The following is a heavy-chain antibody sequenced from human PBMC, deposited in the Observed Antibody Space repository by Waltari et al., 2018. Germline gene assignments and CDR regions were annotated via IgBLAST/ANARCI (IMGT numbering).Heavy chain of an antibody. V-gene: IGHV1-8*01. D-gene: IGHD2-15*01. J-gene: IGHJ4*02. CDR3: ARLFGAGSPFDY. Sequence: QVQLVQSGAEVRKPGASVRVSCTASGYTFTNYDVNWVRQAPGQGLEWMGGMNPHSGGTGYAQKFQGRLTISRDTSTSTAYMELRSLTSEDTAVYYCARLFGAGSPFDYWGQGTLVTVSS. CDR2: MNPHSGGT. CDR1: GYTFTNYD.